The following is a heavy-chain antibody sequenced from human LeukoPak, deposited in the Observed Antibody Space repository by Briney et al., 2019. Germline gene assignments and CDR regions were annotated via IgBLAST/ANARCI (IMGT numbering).Heavy chain of an antibody. V-gene: IGHV3-7*01. Sequence: GGSLRLSCVSSGFTFSNYWMKWVRQTPGKGLEWVASINEDGSGKFSVGSVKDRITISRDNTRNSLDLQINSLTVEDTAIYYCARDDGDVWGTGTTVTVSS. CDR3: ARDDGDV. CDR2: INEDGSGK. J-gene: IGHJ6*04. CDR1: GFTFSNYW.